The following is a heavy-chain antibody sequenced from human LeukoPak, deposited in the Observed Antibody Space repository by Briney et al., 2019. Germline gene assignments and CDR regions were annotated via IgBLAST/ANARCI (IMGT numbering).Heavy chain of an antibody. CDR3: ARTYYYGSGRYFDY. D-gene: IGHD3-10*01. Sequence: PSETLSLTCVVYGGSFSSYYWSWIRQPPGKGLDWIGYIYHSGSTNYNPSLKSRFTISLDTSKNQFSLKLSSVTAADTAVYYCARTYYYGSGRYFDYWGQGTLVTVSS. V-gene: IGHV4-59*01. CDR2: IYHSGST. CDR1: GGSFSSYY. J-gene: IGHJ4*02.